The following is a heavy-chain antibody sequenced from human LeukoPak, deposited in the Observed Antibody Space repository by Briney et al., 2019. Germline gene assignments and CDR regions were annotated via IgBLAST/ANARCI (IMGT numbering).Heavy chain of an antibody. J-gene: IGHJ3*02. CDR2: IYYTGSA. CDR1: GGSISTGGYY. CDR3: ARNQAVAANRGAFDI. Sequence: SETLSLTCTVSGGSISTGGYYWSWIRQFPGKGLEWIAYIYYTGSAYYNPSLESRVTISVDTSRNQFSLKLSSVTAADTAVYFCARNQAVAANRGAFDIGGQGTMVTVS. V-gene: IGHV4-31*03. D-gene: IGHD6-19*01.